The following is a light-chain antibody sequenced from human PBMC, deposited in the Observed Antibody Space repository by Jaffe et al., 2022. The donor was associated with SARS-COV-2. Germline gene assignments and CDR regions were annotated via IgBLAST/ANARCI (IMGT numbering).Light chain of an antibody. J-gene: IGKJ1*01. CDR3: QQYHSSSWT. CDR1: QSVSSSY. CDR2: GVS. V-gene: IGKV3-20*01. Sequence: EIVLTQSPGTLSLSPGERATLSCRASQSVSSSYLAWYQQRPAQAPRLLIYGVSNRATGIPDRFSGSGSGTDFSLTISRLEPEDFAVYYCQQYHSSSWTFGQGTKVEIK.